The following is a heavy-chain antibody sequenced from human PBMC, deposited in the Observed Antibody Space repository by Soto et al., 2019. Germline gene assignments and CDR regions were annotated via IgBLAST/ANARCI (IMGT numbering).Heavy chain of an antibody. D-gene: IGHD2-2*01. J-gene: IGHJ6*03. CDR3: ARWGHDCSSTSCYSPYYYYMDV. Sequence: SETLSLTCTVSGGSISSYYWSWIRQPPGKGLEWIGYIYYSGSTNYNPSLKSRVTISVDTSKNQFSLKLSSVTAADTAVYYCARWGHDCSSTSCYSPYYYYMDVWGKGTTVTVSS. V-gene: IGHV4-59*08. CDR1: GGSISSYY. CDR2: IYYSGST.